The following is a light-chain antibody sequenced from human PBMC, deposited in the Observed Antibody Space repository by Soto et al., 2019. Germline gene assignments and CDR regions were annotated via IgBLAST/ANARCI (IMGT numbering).Light chain of an antibody. CDR2: GAS. CDR1: QSVSSN. CDR3: QQYNNWPPT. Sequence: EIVMTQSPATQSVSPGERATLSCRASQSVSSNLAWYQQKPGQAPRLLIYGASTRATGIPARFSGSGSGTEFTLTISSLQFEDFAVYYCQQYNNWPPTFGQGTKVEIK. V-gene: IGKV3-15*01. J-gene: IGKJ1*01.